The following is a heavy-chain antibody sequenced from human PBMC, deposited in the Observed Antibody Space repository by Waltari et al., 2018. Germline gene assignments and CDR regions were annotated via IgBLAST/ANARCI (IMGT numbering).Heavy chain of an antibody. V-gene: IGHV4-59*01. CDR2: IYYSGST. D-gene: IGHD3-3*01. Sequence: QVQLQESGPGLVKPSETLSLICTVSGCSISSYYWSWIRQPPGKGLGWIGYIYYSGSTNYNPSLKSRVTISVDTSKNQFSLKLSSVTAADTAVYYCARDKRVPYYDFWSGYYTYGMDVWGQGTTVTVSS. CDR3: ARDKRVPYYDFWSGYYTYGMDV. CDR1: GCSISSYY. J-gene: IGHJ6*02.